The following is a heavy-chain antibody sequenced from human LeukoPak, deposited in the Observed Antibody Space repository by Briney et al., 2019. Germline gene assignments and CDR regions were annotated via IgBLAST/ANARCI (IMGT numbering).Heavy chain of an antibody. D-gene: IGHD3-3*01. CDR1: GGCFSGYY. V-gene: IGHV4-34*01. CDR2: INHSGST. CDR3: ARGGKKYYDFWSGDYYYYMDV. J-gene: IGHJ6*03. Sequence: SETLSLTCAVYGGCFSGYYWSWIRQPPGKGLEWIGEINHSGSTNYNPSLKSRVTISVDTSKNQFSLKLSSVTAADTAVYYCARGGKKYYDFWSGDYYYYMDVWGKGTTVTVSS.